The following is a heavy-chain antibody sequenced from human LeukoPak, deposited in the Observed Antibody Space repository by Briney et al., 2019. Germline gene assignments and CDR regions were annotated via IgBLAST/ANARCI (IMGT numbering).Heavy chain of an antibody. CDR1: GFTFSSYA. CDR2: ISGSGGGS. CDR3: AKGLGSGSYIFDY. Sequence: GGSLRLSCAASGFTFSSYAMSWVRQAPGKGLEWVSAISGSGGGSYYADSAKGRFTISRDNAKDSLYLQMNSLRAEDTAVYYCAKGLGSGSYIFDYWGQGTLVTVSS. D-gene: IGHD3-10*01. V-gene: IGHV3-23*01. J-gene: IGHJ4*02.